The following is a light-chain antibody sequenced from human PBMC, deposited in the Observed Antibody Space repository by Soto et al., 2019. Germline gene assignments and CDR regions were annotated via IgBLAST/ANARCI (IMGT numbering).Light chain of an antibody. Sequence: DILLTQSPSTLSSSVGDRVGISCRAIQSINKWLAWYQHKPGKAPKFLIYDASNLESGVPSRFSGSASGTEFTLTISSLQPDDFATYYCQQYDNYPLTFGGGTKVDIK. V-gene: IGKV1-5*01. CDR2: DAS. CDR3: QQYDNYPLT. CDR1: QSINKW. J-gene: IGKJ4*01.